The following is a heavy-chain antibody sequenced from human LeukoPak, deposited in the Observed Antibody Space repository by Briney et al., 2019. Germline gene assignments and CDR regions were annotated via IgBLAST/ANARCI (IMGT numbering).Heavy chain of an antibody. CDR3: VVTQKWLAFDY. CDR2: WRYDGSP. D-gene: IGHD6-19*01. CDR1: GGSISGRY. V-gene: IGHV4-59*08. J-gene: IGHJ4*02. Sequence: PSETLSLTCAASGGSISGRYRSWIRQPPGKGLEWIANWRYDGSPNYTPSLESRATISLDTSKNQFSLRLTSVTAADTAVYYCVVTQKWLAFDYWGQGILVTVSS.